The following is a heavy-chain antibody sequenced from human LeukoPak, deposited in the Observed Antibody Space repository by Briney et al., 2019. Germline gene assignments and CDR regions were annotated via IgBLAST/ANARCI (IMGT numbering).Heavy chain of an antibody. D-gene: IGHD3-9*01. V-gene: IGHV4-34*01. CDR3: ARGVYYDILTGYSQGPPTHWY. J-gene: IGHJ4*02. Sequence: PSETLSLTCAVYGGSFSGYYWSWIRQPPGKGLEWIGEINHSGSTNYNPSLKSRVTISVDTSKNQFSLKLSSVTAADTAVYYCARGVYYDILTGYSQGPPTHWYWGQGTLVTVSS. CDR1: GGSFSGYY. CDR2: INHSGST.